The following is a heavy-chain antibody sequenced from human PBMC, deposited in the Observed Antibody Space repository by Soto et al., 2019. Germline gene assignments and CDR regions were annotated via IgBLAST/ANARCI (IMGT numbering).Heavy chain of an antibody. CDR3: ARGLDDYGDYYFDY. CDR1: SGSISSSNW. V-gene: IGHV4-4*02. Sequence: SXTLSLTCAVSSGSISSSNWWSGVRHPPGKGLEWIGEIYHSGSTNYNPSLKSRVTISVDKSKNQFSLKLSSVTAADTAVYYCARGLDDYGDYYFDYWGQGTLVTVSS. D-gene: IGHD4-17*01. J-gene: IGHJ4*02. CDR2: IYHSGST.